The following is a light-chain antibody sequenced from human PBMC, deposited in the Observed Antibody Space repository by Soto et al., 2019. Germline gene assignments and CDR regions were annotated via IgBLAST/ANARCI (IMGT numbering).Light chain of an antibody. CDR2: DTS. CDR1: QSVSRY. Sequence: EIVLTQSPATLSFSPGERATLSCSARQSVSRYLGWYQQKPGQAPRLLIYDTSNRATGIPARFSGSGSGTDFTLIISRMVPDDFAVYFWQPRYYCYTFGQGTKLEIK. J-gene: IGKJ2*01. CDR3: QPRYYCYT. V-gene: IGKV3-11*01.